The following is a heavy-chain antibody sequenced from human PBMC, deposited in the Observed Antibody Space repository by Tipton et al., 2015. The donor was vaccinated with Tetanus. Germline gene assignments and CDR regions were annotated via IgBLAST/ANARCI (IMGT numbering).Heavy chain of an antibody. CDR3: ARGGLTPYEKDY. CDR2: IFYSGST. J-gene: IGHJ4*02. CDR1: GASIRGSSDY. Sequence: TLSLTCTVSGASIRGSSDYWGWIRQPPGKGLEWIGSIFYSGSTYSNPSLKSRVTISVDTSKNEFSLNLTSVTAADTAVYYCARGGLTPYEKDYWGQGTLVTVSS. V-gene: IGHV4-39*07. D-gene: IGHD3-3*01.